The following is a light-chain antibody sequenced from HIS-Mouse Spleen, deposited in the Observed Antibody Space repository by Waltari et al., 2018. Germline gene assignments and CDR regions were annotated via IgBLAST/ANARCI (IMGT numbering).Light chain of an antibody. J-gene: IGLJ1*01. CDR2: DVS. V-gene: IGLV2-14*03. CDR3: SSYTSSSTEV. Sequence: QSALPQPASVSGSPGQSITISCTGTSSDVGGYNFVSWYQQHQGKTPKLRIYDVSNRPSGVSNRFSGSKSGNTASLTISGLQAEDEADYYFSSYTSSSTEVFGTGTKVTVL. CDR1: SSDVGGYNF.